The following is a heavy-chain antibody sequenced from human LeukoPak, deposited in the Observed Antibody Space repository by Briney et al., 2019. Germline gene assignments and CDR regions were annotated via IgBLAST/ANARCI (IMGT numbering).Heavy chain of an antibody. CDR3: AKDSPTIRSSSWLHYFDN. J-gene: IGHJ4*02. CDR2: IYHTGST. V-gene: IGHV4-38-2*02. D-gene: IGHD6-13*01. CDR1: GFSISRGYY. Sequence: SETLSLTCTVSGFSISRGYYWGWIRQPPGKGLEWIGSIYHTGSTYYNPSLQSRVTISVDTSKNQFSLKLSSVTAADTAVYYCAKDSPTIRSSSWLHYFDNWGQGTLVTVSS.